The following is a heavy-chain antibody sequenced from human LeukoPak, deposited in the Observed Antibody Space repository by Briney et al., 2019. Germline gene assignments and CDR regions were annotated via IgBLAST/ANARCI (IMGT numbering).Heavy chain of an antibody. CDR1: GFTFSSYW. Sequence: GGSLRLSCAASGFTFSSYWMSWVRQAPGKGLEWVANIKQDGSEKYYVDSVKGRFTISRDNAKNTLYLQMNSLRAEDAAVYFCAKAPVTSCRGAYCYPFDSWGQGILVTVSS. CDR2: IKQDGSEK. CDR3: AKAPVTSCRGAYCYPFDS. J-gene: IGHJ4*02. D-gene: IGHD2-21*01. V-gene: IGHV3-7*03.